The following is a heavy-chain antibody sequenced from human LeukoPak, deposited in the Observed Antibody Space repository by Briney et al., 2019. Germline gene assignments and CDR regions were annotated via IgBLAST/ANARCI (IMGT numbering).Heavy chain of an antibody. J-gene: IGHJ4*02. V-gene: IGHV5-51*01. CDR3: ARAAYYDSSGLDY. CDR2: IYPGDSDT. CDR1: GYSFTSYW. D-gene: IGHD3-22*01. Sequence: GESLKISCKGSGYSFTSYWIGWERQMPGKGLEWMGIIYPGDSDTRYSPSFQGQVTISADKSISTAYLQWSSLKASDTAMYYCARAAYYDSSGLDYWGQGTLVTVSS.